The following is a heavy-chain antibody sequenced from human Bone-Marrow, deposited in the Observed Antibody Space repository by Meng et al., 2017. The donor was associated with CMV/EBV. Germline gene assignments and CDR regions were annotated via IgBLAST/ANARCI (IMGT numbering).Heavy chain of an antibody. J-gene: IGHJ4*02. V-gene: IGHV6-1*01. Sequence: SQTLSLTCAISGDSVSSDSGAWNWIRQSPSRGLEWLGRTYYRSKWNTDYAVSVKSRMTIKSDTSKNQFSLQLNSVTPEDTAVYYCARAPSGSYPDSWFQGTLFTFSS. CDR3: ARAPSGSYPDS. CDR2: TYYRSKWNT. D-gene: IGHD3-16*02. CDR1: GDSVSSDSGA.